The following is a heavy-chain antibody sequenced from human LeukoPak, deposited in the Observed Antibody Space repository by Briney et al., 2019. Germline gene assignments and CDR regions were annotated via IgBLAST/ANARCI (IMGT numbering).Heavy chain of an antibody. D-gene: IGHD1-20*01. CDR3: ARSADNWNDVVY. CDR2: IIPIFGTA. J-gene: IGHJ4*02. V-gene: IGHV1-69*13. CDR1: GGTFSSYA. Sequence: SVKVSCKASGGTFSSYAISGVRQAPGQGLEWMGGIIPIFGTANYAQKFQGRVTITADESTSTAYMELSSLRSEDTAVYYCARSADNWNDVVYWGQGTLVTVSS.